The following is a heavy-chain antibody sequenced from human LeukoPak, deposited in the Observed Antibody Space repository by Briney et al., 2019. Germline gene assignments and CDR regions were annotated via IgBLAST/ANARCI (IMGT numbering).Heavy chain of an antibody. CDR2: FDPEDGET. V-gene: IGHV1-24*01. Sequence: ASVKVSCTVSGYTLTELSMHWVRQAPGKGLEWMGGFDPEDGETIYAQKFQGRVTMTEDTSTDTAYMKLSSLRSEDTAVYYCATARYVGDPLHPHYFDYWGQGTLVTVSS. D-gene: IGHD1-26*01. CDR3: ATARYVGDPLHPHYFDY. J-gene: IGHJ4*02. CDR1: GYTLTELS.